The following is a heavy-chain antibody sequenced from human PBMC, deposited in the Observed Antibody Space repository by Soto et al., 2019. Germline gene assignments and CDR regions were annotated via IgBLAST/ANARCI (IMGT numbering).Heavy chain of an antibody. D-gene: IGHD6-13*01. Sequence: SVKVSCKASVFTFTSSAVQWVRQARGQRLEWIGWIVVGSGNTNYAQKFQERVTITRDMSTSTAYMELSSLRSEDTAVYYCAGAGYSSSWTDSWGQGTLATVSS. CDR2: IVVGSGNT. J-gene: IGHJ5*01. V-gene: IGHV1-58*01. CDR3: AGAGYSSSWTDS. CDR1: VFTFTSSA.